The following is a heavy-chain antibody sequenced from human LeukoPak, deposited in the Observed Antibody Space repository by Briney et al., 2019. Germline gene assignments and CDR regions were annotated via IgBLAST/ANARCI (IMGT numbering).Heavy chain of an antibody. CDR3: AKDRSYYYDSSATYPGDY. J-gene: IGHJ4*02. Sequence: PGRSLRLSCAASGFTFSSYGMHWVRQAPGKGLKWVAVIWYDGSNKYFADSVKGRFTISRDNSKNTLYLQMNSLRAEDTAVYYCAKDRSYYYDSSATYPGDYWGQGTLVTVSS. CDR2: IWYDGSNK. CDR1: GFTFSSYG. D-gene: IGHD3-22*01. V-gene: IGHV3-33*06.